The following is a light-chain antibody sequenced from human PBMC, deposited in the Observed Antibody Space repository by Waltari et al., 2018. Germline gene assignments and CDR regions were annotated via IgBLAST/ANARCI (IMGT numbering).Light chain of an antibody. V-gene: IGKV1-5*03. CDR2: KGS. Sequence: DIQVTQSPSTLSASLGDRVTITCRASQSISSWLAWDQQKPGEAPKILIKKGSSLESGVPSRFTGSGSGTEFTLTISSLQPDDFATYYCQQYNNYPYTFGQGTKLEIK. CDR1: QSISSW. CDR3: QQYNNYPYT. J-gene: IGKJ2*01.